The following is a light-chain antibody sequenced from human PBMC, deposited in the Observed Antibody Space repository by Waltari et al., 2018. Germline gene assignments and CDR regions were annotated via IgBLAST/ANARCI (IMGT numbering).Light chain of an antibody. J-gene: IGKJ1*01. CDR3: QQYYTTPLT. CDR2: WAS. CDR1: QSVLYSSNNMNY. V-gene: IGKV4-1*01. Sequence: DIVMTQSPDSLTVSLGERATINYKSSQSVLYSSNNMNYLAWYQQKPGQPPKLLIYWASTRESGVPDRFSGSGSGTDFTLTISSLQAEDVAVYYCQQYYTTPLTFGQGTKVEIK.